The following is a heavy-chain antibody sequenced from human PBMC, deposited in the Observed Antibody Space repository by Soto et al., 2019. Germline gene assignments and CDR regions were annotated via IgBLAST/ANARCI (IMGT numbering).Heavy chain of an antibody. CDR1: SGSISSSNW. D-gene: IGHD3-10*01. CDR3: ARSKYGSGSRGGWFDP. Sequence: PSETLSLTCAVSSGSISSSNWWSWVRQPPGKGLEWIGEIYHSGSTNYNPSLKSRVTISVDKSKNQFSLKLSSVTAADTAVYYCARSKYGSGSRGGWFDPWGQGTLVTVSS. V-gene: IGHV4-4*02. CDR2: IYHSGST. J-gene: IGHJ5*02.